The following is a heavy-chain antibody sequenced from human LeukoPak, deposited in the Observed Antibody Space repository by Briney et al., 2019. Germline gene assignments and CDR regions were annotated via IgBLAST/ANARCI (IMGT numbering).Heavy chain of an antibody. Sequence: SETLSLTCAVYGGSFSGYYWSWIRQPPGKGLEWIGEINHSGSTNYSPSLKSRVTISVDTSKNQFSLKLSSVTAADTAVYYCASLTTVTPYNWFDPWGQGTLVTVSS. V-gene: IGHV4-34*01. CDR1: GGSFSGYY. D-gene: IGHD4-17*01. J-gene: IGHJ5*02. CDR3: ASLTTVTPYNWFDP. CDR2: INHSGST.